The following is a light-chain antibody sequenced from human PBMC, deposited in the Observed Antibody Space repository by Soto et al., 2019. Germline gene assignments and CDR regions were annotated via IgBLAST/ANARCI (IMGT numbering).Light chain of an antibody. CDR2: GAS. CDR1: QSMSTNY. CDR3: HQYDSSPLT. V-gene: IGKV3-20*01. J-gene: IGKJ4*01. Sequence: EIVLAQSPDTLSLSPGERATLSCRTSQSMSTNYLAWYQQKSGQPPRLLIYGASIRATGIPDRFSGSGSGTDFTLTISRLEPEDFAAYYCHQYDSSPLTFGGGAKVEIK.